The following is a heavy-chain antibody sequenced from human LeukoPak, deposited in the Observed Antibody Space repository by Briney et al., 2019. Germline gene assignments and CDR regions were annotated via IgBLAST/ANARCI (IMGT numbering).Heavy chain of an antibody. J-gene: IGHJ5*02. Sequence: GGALRLSCAASGFTFSDYYMSWVRQAPGKGLEWVSYISSSGSTIYYADSVKGRFTISRDNAKNSLYLQMNSLRAEDTAVYYCARLGYSGYDNWFDPWGQGTLVTVSS. CDR3: ARLGYSGYDNWFDP. V-gene: IGHV3-11*04. D-gene: IGHD5-12*01. CDR2: ISSSGSTI. CDR1: GFTFSDYY.